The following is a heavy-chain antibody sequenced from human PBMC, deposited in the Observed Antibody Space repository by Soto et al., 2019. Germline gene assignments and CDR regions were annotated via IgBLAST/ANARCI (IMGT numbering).Heavy chain of an antibody. V-gene: IGHV1-69*13. CDR2: IIPIFGIA. CDR3: AREGFYACLGRYSYGYSPPRYYGMDV. D-gene: IGHD5-18*01. CDR1: GGTFSRYS. J-gene: IGHJ6*02. Sequence: SVKVSCKASGGTFSRYSITWVRQAPGHGLEWIGRIIPIFGIASYAQKFQGRVTITADESTSTAYMELRSLRSDDTAVYYCAREGFYACLGRYSYGYSPPRYYGMDVWGQGTTVTVSS.